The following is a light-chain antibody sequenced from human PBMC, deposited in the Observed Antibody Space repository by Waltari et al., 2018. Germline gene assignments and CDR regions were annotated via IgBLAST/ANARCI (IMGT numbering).Light chain of an antibody. Sequence: SYVLTQQPSASVAPGKTATIACGGNNVGGQSVQWYQHKPGQAPVLVVHDDTARPSGIPDRGSGLNSGERATLTSRRVEVGDEADYYCQVWDSSPETGVFGGGTKLTVL. CDR3: QVWDSSPETGV. V-gene: IGLV3-21*01. CDR1: NVGGQS. J-gene: IGLJ3*02. CDR2: DDT.